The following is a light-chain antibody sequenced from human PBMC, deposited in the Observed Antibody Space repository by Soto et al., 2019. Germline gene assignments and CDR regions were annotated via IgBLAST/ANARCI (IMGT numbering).Light chain of an antibody. V-gene: IGKV3-15*01. CDR1: QSVSSD. CDR3: QQYNNLPLT. CDR2: GAS. J-gene: IGKJ4*01. Sequence: EIVMTQSPATLSVSPGERATLSCRASQSVSSDLAWYQQKPGQAPRLLIYGASTRATGIPARISGSGSGTEFTLTISSLQSEDVAVYYCQQYNNLPLTFGGGTKVEIK.